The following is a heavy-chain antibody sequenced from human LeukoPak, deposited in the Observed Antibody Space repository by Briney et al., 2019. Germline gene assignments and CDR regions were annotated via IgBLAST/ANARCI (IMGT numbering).Heavy chain of an antibody. Sequence: GAPVKVSCKASGYTFTSYGISWVRQAPGQGLEWMGWISAYNGNTNYAQKFQGRVTMTTDTSTSTAYMELRSLRSDDTAMYYCARDIKRSRARWENLGFDPWGQGTLVTVSS. V-gene: IGHV1-18*01. CDR3: ARDIKRSRARWENLGFDP. D-gene: IGHD1-14*01. J-gene: IGHJ5*02. CDR1: GYTFTSYG. CDR2: ISAYNGNT.